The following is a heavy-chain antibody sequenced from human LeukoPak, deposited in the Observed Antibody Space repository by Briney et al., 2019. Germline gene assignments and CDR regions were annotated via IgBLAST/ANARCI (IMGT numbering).Heavy chain of an antibody. Sequence: ASVKVSCKASGGTFSSYAISWVRQAPGQGLEWMGGIIPIFGTANYAQKFQGRVTITTDESTSTAYMELSSLRSEDTAVYYCARAPTVDYGMDVWGQGTTVTVSS. V-gene: IGHV1-69*05. J-gene: IGHJ6*02. CDR1: GGTFSSYA. CDR2: IIPIFGTA. CDR3: ARAPTVDYGMDV.